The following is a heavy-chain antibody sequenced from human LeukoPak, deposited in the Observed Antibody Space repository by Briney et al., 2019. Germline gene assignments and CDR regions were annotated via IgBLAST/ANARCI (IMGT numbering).Heavy chain of an antibody. D-gene: IGHD3-3*01. Sequence: SETLSLTCTVSGGSISSYYWSWIRQPPGKGLEWIGYIYCSGSTNYNPSLKSRVTISVDTSKNQFSLKLSSVTAADTAVYYCASEIRFLEWLLYRYFDYWGQGTLVTVSS. J-gene: IGHJ4*02. CDR3: ASEIRFLEWLLYRYFDY. CDR1: GGSISSYY. V-gene: IGHV4-59*08. CDR2: IYCSGST.